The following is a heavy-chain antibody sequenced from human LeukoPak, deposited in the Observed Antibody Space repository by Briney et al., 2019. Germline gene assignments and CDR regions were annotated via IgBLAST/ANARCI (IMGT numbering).Heavy chain of an antibody. CDR3: AKDQRWESPHYLDS. CDR2: ISGSGDNTVMSGSGENT. Sequence: GGSLRLSCAASGFTFSTTAMGWVRQAPGKGLEWLSVISGSGDNTVMSGSGENTYYADSVKGRFTISRDNSKNTLYLQMDSLRVEDTAVYYCAKDQRWESPHYLDSWGQGTLVTVSS. V-gene: IGHV3-23*01. J-gene: IGHJ4*02. D-gene: IGHD1-26*01. CDR1: GFTFSTTA.